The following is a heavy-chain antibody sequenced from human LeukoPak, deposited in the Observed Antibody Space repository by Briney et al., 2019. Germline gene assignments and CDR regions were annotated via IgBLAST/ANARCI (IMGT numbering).Heavy chain of an antibody. CDR1: GGSISSSNW. Sequence: SETLSLTCAVSGGSISSSNWWSWVRQPPGKGLEWIGEIYHSGSTNYNPSLKSRVTITVDKSKNQFSLKLSSVTAADTAVYYCARGSGGYDRYFDYWGQGTLVTVSS. CDR3: ARGSGGYDRYFDY. V-gene: IGHV4-4*02. J-gene: IGHJ4*02. CDR2: IYHSGST. D-gene: IGHD5-12*01.